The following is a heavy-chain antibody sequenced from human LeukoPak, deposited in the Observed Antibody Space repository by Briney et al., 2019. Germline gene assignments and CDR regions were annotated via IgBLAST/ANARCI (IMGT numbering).Heavy chain of an antibody. CDR3: ARSVAGVNWYFDL. D-gene: IGHD6-19*01. Sequence: GGSLRLSCAASGFTFSSYGMHWVRQAPGEGLEWLADISYDGSNKYYADSVKGRFTLSRDNSKNTLYLQMDSLRAEDTAVYYCARSVAGVNWYFDLWGRGTLVTVSS. CDR2: ISYDGSNK. CDR1: GFTFSSYG. V-gene: IGHV3-30*03. J-gene: IGHJ2*01.